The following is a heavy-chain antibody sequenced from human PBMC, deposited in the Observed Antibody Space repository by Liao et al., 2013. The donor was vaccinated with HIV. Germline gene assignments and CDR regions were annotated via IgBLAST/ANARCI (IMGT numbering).Heavy chain of an antibody. D-gene: IGHD5/OR15-5a*01. CDR3: ARAHLRAFQPDWFEP. CDR2: IFSSGST. V-gene: IGHV4-59*10. J-gene: IGHJ5*02. CDR1: GGSFSDYY. Sequence: QVQLQQWGAGLLKPSETLSLTCAVYGGSFSDYYWSWIRQSPGKGLEWIGRIFSSGSTTYNPSLKSRLTMSVDTSKNQFSLNLNSVTAADTAVYYCARAHLRAFQPDWFEPWGHGILVTVSS.